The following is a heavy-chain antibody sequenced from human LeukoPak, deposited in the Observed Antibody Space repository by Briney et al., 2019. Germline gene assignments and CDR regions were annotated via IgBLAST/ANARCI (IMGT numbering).Heavy chain of an antibody. CDR3: AKDRSGSYGGPIDS. Sequence: PGGSLRLSCAASGFTFSSYVMSWVRQVPGKGLEWVSGVSGSGASTYYADSVKGRFTISRDNSKNTLYLQMSSLRAEDTAVYYCAKDRSGSYGGPIDSWGQGTLVAVSS. J-gene: IGHJ4*02. D-gene: IGHD1-26*01. CDR1: GFTFSSYV. CDR2: VSGSGAST. V-gene: IGHV3-23*01.